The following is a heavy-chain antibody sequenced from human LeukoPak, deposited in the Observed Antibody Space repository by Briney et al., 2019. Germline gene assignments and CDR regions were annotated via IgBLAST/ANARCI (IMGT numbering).Heavy chain of an antibody. D-gene: IGHD2-8*01. CDR1: GYTFTSYG. CDR2: ISAYNGNT. J-gene: IGHJ5*02. CDR3: AXXXXXXXTLTNGWFDP. V-gene: IGHV1-18*01. Sequence: ASVKVSCKASGYTFTSYGISWVRQAPGQGLEWMGWISAYNGNTNYAQKLQGRVTMTTDTSTSTAYMELRSLRSDDTAVYYCAXXXXXXXTLTNGWFDPWGQGTLVTVSS.